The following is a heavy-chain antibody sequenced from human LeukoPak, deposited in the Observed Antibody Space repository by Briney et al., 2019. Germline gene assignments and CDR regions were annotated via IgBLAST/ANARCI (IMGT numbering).Heavy chain of an antibody. D-gene: IGHD2-15*01. Sequence: GGSLRLSCAASGFTFSSYSMNWVRQAPGKGLEWVSSISSSSYIYYADSVKGRFTISRDNSRNTLYLQMNSLRAGDTAVYYCAKGSLSGGTCYFDYWGQGTLVTVSS. V-gene: IGHV3-21*04. CDR1: GFTFSSYS. CDR3: AKGSLSGGTCYFDY. CDR2: ISSSSYI. J-gene: IGHJ4*02.